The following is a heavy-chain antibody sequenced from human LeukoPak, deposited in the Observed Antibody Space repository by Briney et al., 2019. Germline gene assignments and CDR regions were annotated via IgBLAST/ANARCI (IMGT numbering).Heavy chain of an antibody. J-gene: IGHJ4*02. CDR1: GGSISTSSYY. Sequence: SETLSLTCTVSGGSISTSSYYWGWIRQPPGKGLEWIGSIYYTGSTYYNPSLNSRVTVSVDTSKNQFSLKLSSVTAADTAMYYCASRARFGELRFDYWGQGTLVTVSS. CDR2: IYYTGST. V-gene: IGHV4-39*01. D-gene: IGHD3-10*01. CDR3: ASRARFGELRFDY.